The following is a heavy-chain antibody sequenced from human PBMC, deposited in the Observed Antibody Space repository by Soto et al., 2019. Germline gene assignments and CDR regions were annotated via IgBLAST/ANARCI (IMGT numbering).Heavy chain of an antibody. CDR2: ISGSGGST. J-gene: IGHJ4*01. CDR1: GFTFSSYA. Sequence: VQLLESGGGLVQPGGSLRLSCAASGFTFSSYAMSWVRQAPGKGLEWVSAISGSGGSTYYADSVKGRFTISRDNCNNTLYLQMNSLRAEDTAVYYCAKDGRDRAAPFDYWGHGTLVTVSS. V-gene: IGHV3-23*01. D-gene: IGHD3-22*01. CDR3: AKDGRDRAAPFDY.